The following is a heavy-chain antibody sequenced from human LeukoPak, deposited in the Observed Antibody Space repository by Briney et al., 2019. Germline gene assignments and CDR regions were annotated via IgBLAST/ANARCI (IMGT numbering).Heavy chain of an antibody. CDR3: ARLSFCADYCHNAFDI. Sequence: SETLSLTCTVSGGSISGSTYYWGWIRQSPGKGLEWIGNIYYSGSTYYNPSLKSRVTISVDTSKIQFSLKLSSVTAADTAVFYCARLSFCADYCHNAFDIWGQGTMVTVSS. D-gene: IGHD2-21*02. CDR1: GGSISGSTYY. V-gene: IGHV4-39*01. CDR2: IYYSGST. J-gene: IGHJ3*02.